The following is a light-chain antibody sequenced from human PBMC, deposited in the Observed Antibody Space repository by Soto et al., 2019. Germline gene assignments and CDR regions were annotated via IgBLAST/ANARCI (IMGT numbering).Light chain of an antibody. V-gene: IGLV8-61*01. J-gene: IGLJ1*01. CDR3: ALFMGNGIAV. CDR1: SGSVSTANN. CDR2: STS. Sequence: QAVVTQASSFSVSPGGTVTLTCGLISGSVSTANNPNWYQQTQGQAPRTLIYSTSTRSSGVPDRFSGSILGNKAALTITGDQADDESDYYCALFMGNGIAVFGTGTKLTVL.